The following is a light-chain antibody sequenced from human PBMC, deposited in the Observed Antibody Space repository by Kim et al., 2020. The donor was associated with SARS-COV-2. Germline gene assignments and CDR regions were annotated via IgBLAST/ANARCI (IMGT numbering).Light chain of an antibody. V-gene: IGKV3-20*01. Sequence: PGERATLTCRASQSVSSSYLAWYQQKPGQAPRLLIYGASSRATGIPDRFSGSGSGTDFTLTISRLEPEDFAVYYCQQYGGSPLYSFGEGTKLEI. CDR2: GAS. CDR3: QQYGGSPLYS. J-gene: IGKJ2*03. CDR1: QSVSSSY.